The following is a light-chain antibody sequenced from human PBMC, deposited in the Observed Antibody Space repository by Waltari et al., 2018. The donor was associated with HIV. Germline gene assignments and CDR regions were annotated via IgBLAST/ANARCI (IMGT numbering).Light chain of an antibody. CDR2: EVS. Sequence: QSALTQPASVSGSPGQSITISCTGTSSDVGGYNLVSCYQQHPGKAPNLLIYEVSKRPPGGFTRFSGSKTGNTASLTISGLQAEDEADYYCCAYAGGTTYVIFGGGTKLTVL. J-gene: IGLJ2*01. V-gene: IGLV2-23*02. CDR1: SSDVGGYNL. CDR3: CAYAGGTTYVI.